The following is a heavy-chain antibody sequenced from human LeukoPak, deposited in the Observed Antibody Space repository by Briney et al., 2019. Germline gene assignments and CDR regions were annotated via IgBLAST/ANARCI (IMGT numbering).Heavy chain of an antibody. J-gene: IGHJ4*02. CDR1: GGTFSSYA. Sequence: ASVKVSCKASGGTFSSYAISWVRQAPGQGLEWMGGIIPIFGTANYAQKFQGRVTITTDESTSTAYMELSSLRSEDTAVYYCARAPYGDYPFDYWGQGTLVTVSS. CDR2: IIPIFGTA. D-gene: IGHD4-17*01. V-gene: IGHV1-69*05. CDR3: ARAPYGDYPFDY.